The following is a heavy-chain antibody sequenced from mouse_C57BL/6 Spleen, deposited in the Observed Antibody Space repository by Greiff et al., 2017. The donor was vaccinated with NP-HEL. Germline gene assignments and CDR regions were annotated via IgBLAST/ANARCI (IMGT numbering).Heavy chain of an antibody. J-gene: IGHJ2*01. CDR3: TRGGYYFDY. V-gene: IGHV1-15*01. CDR2: IDPETGGP. CDR1: GYPFPDYE. Sequence: QVQLQRSGAELVRPGASVTRSCKASGYPFPDYEMHWVKRTPVHGLEWIGAIDPETGGPAYNQKFKGKAILTADNSARTAYMALHSLTSEDSAVYYCTRGGYYFDYWGQGTTLTVSS.